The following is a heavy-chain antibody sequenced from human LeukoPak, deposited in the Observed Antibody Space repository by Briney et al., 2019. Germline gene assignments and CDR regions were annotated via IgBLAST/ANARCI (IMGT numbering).Heavy chain of an antibody. V-gene: IGHV4-31*03. CDR1: GGSISSGGYY. CDR2: IYYSGST. D-gene: IGHD5-18*01. J-gene: IGHJ4*02. CDR3: ARHPTIRGYSYGSDDY. Sequence: SETLSLTCTVSGGSISSGGYYWSWIRQHPGTGLEWIGYIYYSGSTYYNPSLKSRVTISVDTSKNQFSLKLSSVTAADTAVYYCARHPTIRGYSYGSDDYWGQGTLVTVSS.